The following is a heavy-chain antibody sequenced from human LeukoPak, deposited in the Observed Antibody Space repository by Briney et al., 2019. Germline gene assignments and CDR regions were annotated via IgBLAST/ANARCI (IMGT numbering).Heavy chain of an antibody. CDR2: MNPNSGNT. Sequence: GASVKVPCKASGYTFTSYDINWVRQATGQGLEWMGWMNPNSGNTGYAQKFQGRVTMTRNTSISTAYMELSSLRSEDTAVYYCAREKDIVVVPAASQLNYYYYGMDVWGQGTTVTVSS. V-gene: IGHV1-8*01. CDR1: GYTFTSYD. J-gene: IGHJ6*02. CDR3: AREKDIVVVPAASQLNYYYYGMDV. D-gene: IGHD2-2*01.